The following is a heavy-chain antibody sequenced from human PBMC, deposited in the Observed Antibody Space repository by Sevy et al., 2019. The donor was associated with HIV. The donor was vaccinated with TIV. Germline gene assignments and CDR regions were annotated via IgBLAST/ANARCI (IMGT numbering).Heavy chain of an antibody. CDR2: ISYDGTIK. CDR1: GFTFGSYG. V-gene: IGHV3-30*18. Sequence: GGSLRLSCAASGFTFGSYGMHWVRQAPGKGLEWVAVISYDGTIKSYADSVRGRFSISRDNADSTSYLLMDSLRAEDTAVYYCAKEGYDILTGFEPGNFDSWGQGTLVTVSS. D-gene: IGHD3-9*01. J-gene: IGHJ4*02. CDR3: AKEGYDILTGFEPGNFDS.